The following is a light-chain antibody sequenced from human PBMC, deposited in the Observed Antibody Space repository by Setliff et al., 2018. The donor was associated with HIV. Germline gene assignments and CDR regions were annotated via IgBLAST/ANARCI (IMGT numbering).Light chain of an antibody. CDR2: ENK. V-gene: IGLV6-57*03. CDR3: QSYDGDIRGV. CDR1: SGSIASDF. J-gene: IGLJ3*02. Sequence: TQPHSVSASPGKTVTISCTRSSGSIASDFVQWFQQRPGSAPTTLIYENKERPSGVPDRFSGSIDSSSNSASLTISGLKTEDEADYYCQSYDGDIRGVFGGGTKVTVL.